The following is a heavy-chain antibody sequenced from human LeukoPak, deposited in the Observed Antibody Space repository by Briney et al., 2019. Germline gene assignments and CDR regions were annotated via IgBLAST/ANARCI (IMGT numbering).Heavy chain of an antibody. Sequence: GASVKVSCKASGYTFTSHGFSWVRQAPGQGLEWMGWISAYIGNTNYAQKLQGRVTMTTDTSTSTAYMELRSLRSDDTAVYYCARLSGGYSSSWYEKYNWFDPWGQGTLVTVSS. CDR2: ISAYIGNT. CDR1: GYTFTSHG. J-gene: IGHJ5*02. D-gene: IGHD6-13*01. V-gene: IGHV1-18*01. CDR3: ARLSGGYSSSWYEKYNWFDP.